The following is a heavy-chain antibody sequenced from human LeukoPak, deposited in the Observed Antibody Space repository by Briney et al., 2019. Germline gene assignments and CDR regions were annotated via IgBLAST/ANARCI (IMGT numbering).Heavy chain of an antibody. J-gene: IGHJ4*02. CDR2: INHSGST. CDR1: GGSFSGYY. Sequence: SETLSLTCAVYGGSFSGYYWSWIRQPPGKGLEWIGEINHSGSTNYSPSLKSRVTISVDTSKNQFSLKLSSVTAADTAVYYCARDRGVVVPAAACDYWGQGTLVTVSS. D-gene: IGHD2-2*01. V-gene: IGHV4-34*01. CDR3: ARDRGVVVPAAACDY.